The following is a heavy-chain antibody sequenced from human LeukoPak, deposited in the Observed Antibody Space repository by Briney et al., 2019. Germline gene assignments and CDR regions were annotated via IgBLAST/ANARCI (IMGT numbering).Heavy chain of an antibody. D-gene: IGHD3-10*01. CDR2: KFSHDGTT. CDR1: GYSFNSHH. J-gene: IGHJ6*02. CDR3: ARDSGNFHYDMDV. Sequence: ASVKVSCKTSGYSFNSHHVHWVRQAPGQGLEWMGVKFSHDGTTSYTQNFQGRLTMTRDTSTSTVYMELSSLRSEDTAVYCCARDSGNFHYDMDVWGQGTTVIVSS. V-gene: IGHV1-46*02.